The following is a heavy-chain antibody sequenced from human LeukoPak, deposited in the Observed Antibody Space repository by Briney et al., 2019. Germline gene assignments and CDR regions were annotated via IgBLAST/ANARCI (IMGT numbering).Heavy chain of an antibody. Sequence: SETLSLTCAVYGGSFSGYYWSWIRQPPGKGLEWIGEINHSGSTNYNPSLKSRVTISVDTSKNQFSLKLSSVTAADTAVYYCARGKYWSRWSKEVWGQGTTVTVSS. CDR2: INHSGST. V-gene: IGHV4-34*01. CDR3: ARGKYWSRWSKEV. J-gene: IGHJ6*02. D-gene: IGHD2/OR15-2a*01. CDR1: GGSFSGYY.